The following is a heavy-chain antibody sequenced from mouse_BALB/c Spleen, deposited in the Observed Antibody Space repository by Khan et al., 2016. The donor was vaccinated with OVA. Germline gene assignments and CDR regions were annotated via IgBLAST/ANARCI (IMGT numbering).Heavy chain of an antibody. CDR2: IWGGGGT. CDR3: AKADYRYDGYYAVDY. V-gene: IGHV2-6-4*01. D-gene: IGHD2-14*01. Sequence: QVQLQQSGPGLVSPSQSLSITCTVSGFSLSRYNIHWVRQPPGKGLEWLGMIWGGGGTDYNSTLKSRLSISKDNSKSQVFLNMNSLQTDDTAMYYCAKADYRYDGYYAVDYWGQGTSVTVTS. CDR1: GFSLSRYN. J-gene: IGHJ4*01.